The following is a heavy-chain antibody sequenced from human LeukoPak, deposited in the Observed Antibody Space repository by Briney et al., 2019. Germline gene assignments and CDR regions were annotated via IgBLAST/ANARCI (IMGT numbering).Heavy chain of an antibody. J-gene: IGHJ4*02. CDR2: IIPILGIA. D-gene: IGHD2-21*02. CDR1: GGTFSSYA. V-gene: IGHV1-69*04. CDR3: ARYPLTRAFDY. Sequence: SVKVSCKASGGTFSSYAISWVRQAPGQGLEWMGRIIPILGIANYAQKFQGRVTITADKSTSTAYMELSSLRSEDTAVYYCARYPLTRAFDYWGQGTLVTISS.